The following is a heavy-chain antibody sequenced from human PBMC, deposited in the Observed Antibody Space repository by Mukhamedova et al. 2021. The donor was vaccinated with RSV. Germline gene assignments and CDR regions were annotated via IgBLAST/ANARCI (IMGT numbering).Heavy chain of an antibody. D-gene: IGHD4-17*01. CDR3: ARDIYGDYVRNVFDY. J-gene: IGHJ4*02. V-gene: IGHV3-33*01. CDR2: IWYDGSNK. Sequence: GAVIWYDGSNKYYADSVKGRFTISRDNSKNTLYLQMNSLRAEDTAVYYCARDIYGDYVRNVFDYWGQGTLVTVSS.